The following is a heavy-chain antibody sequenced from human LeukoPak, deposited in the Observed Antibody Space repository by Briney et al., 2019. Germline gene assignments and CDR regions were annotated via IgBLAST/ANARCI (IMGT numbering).Heavy chain of an antibody. CDR3: ARVMPEYCSSTSCPPGDYYYYYMDV. CDR2: IYYSGST. D-gene: IGHD2-2*01. Sequence: SETLSLTFTVSGGSISSGGYYWSWIRQHPGKGLEWIGYIYYSGSTYYNPSLKSRVTISVDTSKNQFSLKLSSVTAADTAVYYCARVMPEYCSSTSCPPGDYYYYYMDVWGKGTTVTVSS. CDR1: GGSISSGGYY. J-gene: IGHJ6*03. V-gene: IGHV4-31*03.